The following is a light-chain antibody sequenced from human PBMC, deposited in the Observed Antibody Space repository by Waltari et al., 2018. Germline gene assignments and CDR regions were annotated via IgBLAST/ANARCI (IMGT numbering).Light chain of an antibody. V-gene: IGKV3-20*01. CDR1: QSVSSSY. CDR2: GAS. CDR3: QQYGSSVT. J-gene: IGKJ4*01. Sequence: EIVLTQSPGTLSLSPGERATHSCRASQSVSSSYLAWYQQKPGQAPRLLIYGASSRATGIPDRFSGSGSGTDFTLTISRLEPEDFAVYYCQQYGSSVTFGGGTKVEIK.